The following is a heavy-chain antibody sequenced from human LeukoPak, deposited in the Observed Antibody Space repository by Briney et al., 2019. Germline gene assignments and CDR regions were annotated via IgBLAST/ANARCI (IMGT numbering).Heavy chain of an antibody. D-gene: IGHD5-12*01. CDR1: GFTFSSYA. CDR2: ISGSGGST. J-gene: IGHJ4*02. CDR3: AKAGIVATRVIVYYFDY. V-gene: IGHV3-23*01. Sequence: GGSLRLSCAASGFTFSSYAMSWVRQAPGKGPEWVSAISGSGGSTYYADSVKGRFTISRDNSKNTLYLQMNSLRAEDTAVYYCAKAGIVATRVIVYYFDYWGQGTLVTVSS.